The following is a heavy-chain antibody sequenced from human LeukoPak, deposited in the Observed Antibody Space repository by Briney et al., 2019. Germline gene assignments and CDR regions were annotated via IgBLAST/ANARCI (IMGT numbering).Heavy chain of an antibody. CDR3: ARDVCPCDY. Sequence: GGSLRLSCAASRFTFTSYAMSWVRQAPGKGLEWVSTISGSGGTTYDAASVKGRFTISRDNSKNTLYLQMSSLRAEDTAIYSCARDVCPCDYWGQGTLVTVSS. V-gene: IGHV3-23*01. CDR1: RFTFTSYA. CDR2: ISGSGGTT. J-gene: IGHJ4*02.